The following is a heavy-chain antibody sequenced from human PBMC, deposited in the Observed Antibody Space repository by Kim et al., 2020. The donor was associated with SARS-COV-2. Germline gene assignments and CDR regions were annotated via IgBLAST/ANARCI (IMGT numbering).Heavy chain of an antibody. CDR1: GFTFSSYA. J-gene: IGHJ3*02. CDR2: ISGSGGST. CDR3: ANLLFRASAFDI. Sequence: GGSLRLSCAASGFTFSSYAMSWVRQAPGKGLEWVSAISGSGGSTYYADSVKGRFTISRDNSKNTLYLQMNSLRAEDTAVYYCANLLFRASAFDIWGQGTMVTVSS. D-gene: IGHD2-21*01. V-gene: IGHV3-23*01.